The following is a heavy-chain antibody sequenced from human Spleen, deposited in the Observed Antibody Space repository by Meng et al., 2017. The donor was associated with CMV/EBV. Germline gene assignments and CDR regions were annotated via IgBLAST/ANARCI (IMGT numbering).Heavy chain of an antibody. CDR1: GFTFTNAW. CDR3: ASPVVPAAVEYGMDV. D-gene: IGHD2-2*01. Sequence: GESLKISCAASGFTFTNAWMIWVRQAPGKGLEWVSGLSVTGGSTYYADSVKGRFTISRDNSKKTLFLQMNSLRAEDTALYYCASPVVPAAVEYGMDVWGQGTTVTVSS. J-gene: IGHJ6*02. V-gene: IGHV3-23*01. CDR2: LSVTGGST.